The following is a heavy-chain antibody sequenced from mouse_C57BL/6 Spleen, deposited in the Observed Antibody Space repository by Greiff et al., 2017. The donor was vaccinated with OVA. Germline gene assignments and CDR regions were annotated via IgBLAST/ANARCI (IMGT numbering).Heavy chain of an antibody. J-gene: IGHJ1*03. CDR1: GYTFTDYE. CDR2: IDPETGGT. Sequence: QVQLQQSGAELVRPGASVTLSCKASGYTFTDYEMHWVKQTPVHGLEWIGAIDPETGGTAYNQKFKGKAILTADKSSSTAYMELRSLTSEDSAVYYCTSRNYYGSSRYFDVWGTGTTVTVSS. V-gene: IGHV1-15*01. D-gene: IGHD1-1*01. CDR3: TSRNYYGSSRYFDV.